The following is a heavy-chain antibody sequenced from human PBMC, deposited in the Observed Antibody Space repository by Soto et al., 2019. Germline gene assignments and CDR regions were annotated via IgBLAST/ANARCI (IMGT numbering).Heavy chain of an antibody. CDR3: AKLAVAGFDY. CDR1: GFTFSSYG. CDR2: ISYDGSNK. D-gene: IGHD6-19*01. Sequence: QVQLVESGGGVVQPGRSLRLSCAASGFTFSSYGMHWVRQAPGEGLEWVAVISYDGSNKYYADSVKGRFTISRDNSKNTLYLQMNSLRAEDTAVYYCAKLAVAGFDYWGQGTLVTVSS. V-gene: IGHV3-30*18. J-gene: IGHJ4*02.